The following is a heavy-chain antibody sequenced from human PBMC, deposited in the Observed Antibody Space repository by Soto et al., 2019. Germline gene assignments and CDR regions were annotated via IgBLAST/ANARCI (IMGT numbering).Heavy chain of an antibody. V-gene: IGHV5-51*01. CDR3: ARQISQICDF. CDR1: GYTFGSAW. Sequence: GESLKISCKAVGYTFGSAWIGWVRQMPGKGLEWIGIIKPGTPDIRYSPSVRGHVTISADEGLSTAYLQWYSPKASDTGMYYCARQISQICDFWGQGTLVTVSS. J-gene: IGHJ4*01. CDR2: IKPGTPDI.